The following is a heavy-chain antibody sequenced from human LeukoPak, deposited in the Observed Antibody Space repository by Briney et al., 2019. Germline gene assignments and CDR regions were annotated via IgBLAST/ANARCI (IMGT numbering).Heavy chain of an antibody. J-gene: IGHJ6*02. D-gene: IGHD2-2*01. CDR3: AKDRGCSSTSCYAYYYYYGMDV. Sequence: GGSLRLSCAASGFAFGSSGMHWVRQAPGKGLEWVAVISYDGSNKYYADSVKGRFTISRDNSKNTLYLQVNSLRAEDTAVYYCAKDRGCSSTSCYAYYYYYGMDVWGQGTTVTVSS. V-gene: IGHV3-30*18. CDR2: ISYDGSNK. CDR1: GFAFGSSG.